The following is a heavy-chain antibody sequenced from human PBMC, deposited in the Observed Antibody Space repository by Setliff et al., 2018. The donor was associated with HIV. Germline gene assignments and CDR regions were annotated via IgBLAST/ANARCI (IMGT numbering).Heavy chain of an antibody. CDR1: GGSFSGYY. CDR3: ATHRVGQRPWLSDF. CDR2: INHSGST. D-gene: IGHD5-12*01. V-gene: IGHV4-34*01. Sequence: PSETLSLTCGIYGGSFSGYYWSWIRQPPGKGLEWIGEINHSGSTNYNPSLKSRVTISVDTSKNQFSLKLSSVTAADTAVYYCATHRVGQRPWLSDFWGQGTLVTVSS. J-gene: IGHJ4*02.